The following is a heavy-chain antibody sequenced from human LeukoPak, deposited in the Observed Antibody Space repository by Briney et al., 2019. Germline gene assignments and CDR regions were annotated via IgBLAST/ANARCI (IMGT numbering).Heavy chain of an antibody. V-gene: IGHV4-34*01. D-gene: IGHD3-3*01. Sequence: SETLSLTCAVYGGSFSDYYWSWIRQPPGKGLEWIGEINHSGNTIYNPSLKSRVTISVDTSKNQFSLKLSSVTAADTAVYYCARQRFLEWYFDYWGQGTLVTVSS. CDR2: INHSGNT. CDR1: GGSFSDYY. J-gene: IGHJ4*02. CDR3: ARQRFLEWYFDY.